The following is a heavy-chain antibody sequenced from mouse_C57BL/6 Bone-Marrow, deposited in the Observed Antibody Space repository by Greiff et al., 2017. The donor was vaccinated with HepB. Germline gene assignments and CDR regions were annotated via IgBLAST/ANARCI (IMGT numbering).Heavy chain of an antibody. Sequence: QVTLKVSGPGILQSSQTLSLTCSFSGFSLSTSGMGVSWIRQPSGKGLEWLAHIYWDDDKRYNPSLKSRLTISKDTSRNQVFLKITSVDTADTATYYCARRASTTVVPYAMDYWGQGTSVTVSS. D-gene: IGHD1-1*01. CDR2: IYWDDDK. CDR3: ARRASTTVVPYAMDY. J-gene: IGHJ4*01. CDR1: GFSLSTSGMG. V-gene: IGHV8-12*01.